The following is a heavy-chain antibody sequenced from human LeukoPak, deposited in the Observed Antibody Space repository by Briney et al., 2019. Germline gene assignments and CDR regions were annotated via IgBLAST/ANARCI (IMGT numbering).Heavy chain of an antibody. CDR1: GFTFSSYS. J-gene: IGHJ4*02. D-gene: IGHD6-13*01. CDR3: ARLNIAAAGTVDY. Sequence: LRLSCAASGFTFSSYSMNWIRQPPGKGLEWIGCIYYSGSTYYNSSLKSRVTISVDTSKNQFSLKLSSVTAADTAVYYCARLNIAAAGTVDYWGQGTLVTVSS. CDR2: IYYSGST. V-gene: IGHV4-30-4*08.